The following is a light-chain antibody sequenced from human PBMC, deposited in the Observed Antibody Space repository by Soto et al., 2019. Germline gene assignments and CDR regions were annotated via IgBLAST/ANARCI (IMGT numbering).Light chain of an antibody. V-gene: IGKV1-33*01. Sequence: DIQMTQSPYSLSASVGDRVTITCQARQDISNYLNWYQQKPGKAPKLLIYDASNLETGVPSRFSGSRSGTDFTFTISSLQPEDIATYDCQQYDNLPLTFGGGTKVEIK. J-gene: IGKJ4*01. CDR1: QDISNY. CDR2: DAS. CDR3: QQYDNLPLT.